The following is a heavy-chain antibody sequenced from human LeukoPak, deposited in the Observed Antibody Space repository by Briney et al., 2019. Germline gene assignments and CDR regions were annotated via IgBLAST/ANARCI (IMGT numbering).Heavy chain of an antibody. CDR1: GYTFTNFD. CDR2: MNPNSGNT. D-gene: IGHD6-19*01. V-gene: IGHV1-8*01. Sequence: ASVKVSCKGSGYTFTNFDINWVRQATGQGLEWMGWMNPNSGNTGSAQKRQGRVTMTMNTSISTAYIELSSLRSEDTAVYYCARGPQWRGDSYYMDVWGRGTTVTVSS. CDR3: ARGPQWRGDSYYMDV. J-gene: IGHJ6*03.